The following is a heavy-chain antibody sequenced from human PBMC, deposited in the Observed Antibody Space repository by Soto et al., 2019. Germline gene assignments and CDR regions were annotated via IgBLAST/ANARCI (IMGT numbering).Heavy chain of an antibody. Sequence: SETLSLTCAVYGGSFSGYYWSWIRQPPGKGLEWIGEINHSGSTNYNPSLKSRVTISVDTSKNQFSLKLSSVTAADTAVYYCARSGILATGEYYYYYSYMDVWGKGTTVTVS. CDR3: ARSGILATGEYYYYYSYMDV. CDR2: INHSGST. V-gene: IGHV4-34*01. J-gene: IGHJ6*03. D-gene: IGHD5-12*01. CDR1: GGSFSGYY.